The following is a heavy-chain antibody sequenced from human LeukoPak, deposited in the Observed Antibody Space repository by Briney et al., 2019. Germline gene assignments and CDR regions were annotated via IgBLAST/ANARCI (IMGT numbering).Heavy chain of an antibody. CDR2: IYYSGST. D-gene: IGHD3-22*01. Sequence: SETLPLTCIVSGGSISSGDYYWSWIRQPPGKGLEWIGYIYYSGSTYYNPSLKSRITMSVDTSKNQFSLKLSSVTAADTAVYYCATHSSSYSYFDYWGQGTLVTVSS. CDR1: GGSISSGDYY. V-gene: IGHV4-30-4*01. CDR3: ATHSSSYSYFDY. J-gene: IGHJ4*02.